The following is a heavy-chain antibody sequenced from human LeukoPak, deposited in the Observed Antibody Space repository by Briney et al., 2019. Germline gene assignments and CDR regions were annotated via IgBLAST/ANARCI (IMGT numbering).Heavy chain of an antibody. Sequence: ASVKVSCKASGYTLTSYDINWVRQATGQGLEWMGWMNPNSGNTGYAQKFQGRVTMTRNTSISTAYMELSSLRSEDTAVYYCARFTQYYYDSSGSWGQGTLVTVSS. J-gene: IGHJ5*02. CDR3: ARFTQYYYDSSGS. CDR2: MNPNSGNT. CDR1: GYTLTSYD. V-gene: IGHV1-8*01. D-gene: IGHD3-22*01.